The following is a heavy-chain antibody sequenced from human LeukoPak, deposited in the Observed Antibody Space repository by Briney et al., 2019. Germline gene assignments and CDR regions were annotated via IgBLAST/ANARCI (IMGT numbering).Heavy chain of an antibody. J-gene: IGHJ4*02. CDR2: IYPGDSDT. CDR1: GYVFASYW. V-gene: IGHV5-51*01. CDR3: ARLANPLEDSSGYYFDY. Sequence: GESLQISCTGSGYVFASYWIGWVRQVPGKGLEWMGIIYPGDSDTRYSPFFQGQVTISVDKSISTADLQWSSLKASDTAMYYCARLANPLEDSSGYYFDYWGQGTLVTVSS. D-gene: IGHD3-22*01.